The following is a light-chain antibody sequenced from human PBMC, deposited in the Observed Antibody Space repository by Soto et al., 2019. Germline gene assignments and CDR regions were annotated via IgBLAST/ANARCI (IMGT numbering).Light chain of an antibody. V-gene: IGKV1-39*01. J-gene: IGKJ4*02. CDR1: QSISSY. CDR2: AAS. CDR3: QQSYSTLLT. Sequence: DIQMTQSPSSLSASVGDRVTITCRASQSISSYLNWYQQKPGKAPKLLIYAASSFQSGVPSRFSGSGSGTDFTLTISSLQPEDFATYYCQQSYSTLLTFGGGTRWIS.